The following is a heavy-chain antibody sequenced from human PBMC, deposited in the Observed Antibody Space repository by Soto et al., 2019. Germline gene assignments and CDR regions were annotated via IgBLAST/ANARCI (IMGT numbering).Heavy chain of an antibody. D-gene: IGHD2-2*01. CDR3: ARSQCGSSSLDIYYYYYYGMDV. V-gene: IGHV1-69*01. CDR1: GGTFSTYA. Sequence: QVQLVQSGAEVKKPGSSVKVSCKAPGGTFSTYAISWVRQAPGQGLEWMGGVIPIFGTPKYAQKFQGRVTITADESTSTGYMELRSLRSADTAVYYCARSQCGSSSLDIYYYYYYGMDVWGQGTTVTVSS. J-gene: IGHJ6*02. CDR2: VIPIFGTP.